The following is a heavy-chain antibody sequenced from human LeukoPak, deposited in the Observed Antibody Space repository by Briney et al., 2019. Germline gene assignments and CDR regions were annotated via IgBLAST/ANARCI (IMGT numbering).Heavy chain of an antibody. D-gene: IGHD2/OR15-2a*01. V-gene: IGHV2-5*02. CDR1: GFSVGPREVD. CDR3: AHRPIALRQGGFDY. J-gene: IGHJ4*02. CDR2: IYWDDDK. Sequence: SGPTQVRPTQTLTLICTFSGFSVGPREVDVGWIRQPPGQALQWLAIIYWDDDKRYNPCLEGRLAITKDTSNNQVVLTMTAMDPLDTGTYFCAHRPIALRQGGFDYWGQGTLVTVSS.